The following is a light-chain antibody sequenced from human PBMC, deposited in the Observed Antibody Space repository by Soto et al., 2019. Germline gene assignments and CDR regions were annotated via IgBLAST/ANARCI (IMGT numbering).Light chain of an antibody. CDR1: SGHRSYI. CDR3: ETWDSNIRV. CDR2: LEGSGSY. V-gene: IGLV4-60*03. J-gene: IGLJ2*01. Sequence: QLVLTQSSSASASLGSSVKLTCTLSSGHRSYIIAWHQQQPGKAPRYLMKLEGSGSYNKGSGVPDRFSGSSSGADRYLTMSNLQSEDGADYYCETWDSNIRVFGGGTKVTVL.